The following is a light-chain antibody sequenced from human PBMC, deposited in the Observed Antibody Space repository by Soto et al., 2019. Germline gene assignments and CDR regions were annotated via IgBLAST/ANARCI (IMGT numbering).Light chain of an antibody. CDR3: QQSYTTPWT. V-gene: IGKV1-39*01. CDR1: QTISSW. CDR2: AAS. Sequence: DIQMTQSPSTLSGSVGDRVTITCRASQTISSWLAWYQQKPGKAPKLLIHAASTLQSGVPSRFSGSGSGTDFTLTISSLQPEDFATYSCQQSYTTPWTFGLGTRVEI. J-gene: IGKJ1*01.